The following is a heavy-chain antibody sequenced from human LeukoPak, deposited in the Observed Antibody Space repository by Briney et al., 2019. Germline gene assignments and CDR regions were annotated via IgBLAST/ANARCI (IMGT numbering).Heavy chain of an antibody. J-gene: IGHJ6*02. Sequence: GGSLRLSCAASGFTFSNAWMGWVRQAPGKGLEWVGRIKSRTDGGTADYAAPAKGRFTISRDDSKNTLYLQMNSLKIEDTAVYYCTKPDLLWFGEDVWGQGTTVTVSS. CDR2: IKSRTDGGTA. CDR3: TKPDLLWFGEDV. D-gene: IGHD3-10*01. CDR1: GFTFSNAW. V-gene: IGHV3-15*01.